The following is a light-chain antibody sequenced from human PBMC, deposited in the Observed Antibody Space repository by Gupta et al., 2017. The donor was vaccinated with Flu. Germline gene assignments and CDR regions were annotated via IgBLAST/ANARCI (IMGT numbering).Light chain of an antibody. CDR3: AAWDDSLNGVV. Sequence: QSVLTQPPSASGTPGQRVTISCSGNSSNIGSNTVNWYHQVPGAAPKLLIHSNNQRPSGVPDRFSGSKSGTSASLAISGLQSEDEADYYCAAWDDSLNGVVIGGGTKLTVL. J-gene: IGLJ2*01. V-gene: IGLV1-44*01. CDR2: SNN. CDR1: SSNIGSNT.